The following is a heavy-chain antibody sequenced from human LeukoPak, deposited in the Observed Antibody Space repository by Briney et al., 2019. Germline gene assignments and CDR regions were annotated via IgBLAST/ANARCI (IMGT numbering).Heavy chain of an antibody. V-gene: IGHV3-23*01. CDR3: TTDYCGKFCSAV. CDR1: GFTFSSYA. J-gene: IGHJ6*02. D-gene: IGHD3-9*01. CDR2: ISGSVGST. Sequence: SGGSLRLSCAASGFTFSSYAMSWVRQAPGKGLEWVSAISGSVGSTYYVDSVKGRFAISRDNSKNTLYLQMNSLRAEDTAKYYCTTDYCGKFCSAVWGQGTTVTVSS.